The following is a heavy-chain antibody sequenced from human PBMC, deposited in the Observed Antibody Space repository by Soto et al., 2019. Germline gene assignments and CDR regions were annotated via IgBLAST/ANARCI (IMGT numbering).Heavy chain of an antibody. CDR3: SYGSSFDY. D-gene: IGHD3-10*01. V-gene: IGHV4-61*01. CDR2: ISHSGRT. J-gene: IGHJ4*02. Sequence: SETLSLTCTVSGASLRSGSYYWSWIRQPPGKGLGWIGYISHSGRTNYDPSLKSRLTMSVDTSQNQFSLQLNSVTAADTAVYYCSYGSSFDYWGQGTLVTVSS. CDR1: GASLRSGSYY.